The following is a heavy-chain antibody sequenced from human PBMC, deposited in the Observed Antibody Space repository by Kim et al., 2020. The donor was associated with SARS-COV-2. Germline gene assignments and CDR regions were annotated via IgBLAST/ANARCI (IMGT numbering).Heavy chain of an antibody. CDR2: INHSGST. D-gene: IGHD3-3*01. Sequence: SETLSLTCAVYGGSFSGYYWSWIRQPPGKGLEWIGEINHSGSTNYNPSLKSRVTISVDTSKNQFSLKLSSVTAADTAVYYCARYDFWSGISFDYWGQVTL. CDR1: GGSFSGYY. J-gene: IGHJ4*02. CDR3: ARYDFWSGISFDY. V-gene: IGHV4-34*01.